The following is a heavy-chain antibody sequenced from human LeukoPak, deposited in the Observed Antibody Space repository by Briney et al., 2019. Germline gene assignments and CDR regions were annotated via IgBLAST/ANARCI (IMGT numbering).Heavy chain of an antibody. CDR3: ARVLGYDFWSGYPWFDP. CDR1: GFTFSDYY. Sequence: PGGSLRLSCAASGFTFSDYYMSWIRQAPGKGLEWVSYISSSSSYTNYADSVKGRFTISRDNAKNSLYLQMNSLRAEDTAVYYCARVLGYDFWSGYPWFDPWGQGTLVTDSS. V-gene: IGHV3-11*06. CDR2: ISSSSSYT. J-gene: IGHJ5*02. D-gene: IGHD3-3*01.